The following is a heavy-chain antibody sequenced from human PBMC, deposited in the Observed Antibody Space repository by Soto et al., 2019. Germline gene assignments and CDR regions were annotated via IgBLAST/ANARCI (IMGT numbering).Heavy chain of an antibody. J-gene: IGHJ4*02. Sequence: QVQLVQSGAEMKKPGASVKLSCKTSGINYNTYAIHWVRQAPGQGLEWMGWINAGNGDTRYSQNFQGRVTLTRDTSASTVYMDLHSLKSEYTGVYYCARAISGYVTWGQGTLVTVSS. V-gene: IGHV1-3*01. CDR2: INAGNGDT. D-gene: IGHD5-12*01. CDR1: GINYNTYA. CDR3: ARAISGYVT.